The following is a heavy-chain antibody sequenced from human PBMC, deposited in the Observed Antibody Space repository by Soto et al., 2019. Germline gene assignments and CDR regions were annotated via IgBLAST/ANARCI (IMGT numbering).Heavy chain of an antibody. V-gene: IGHV4-59*01. CDR3: ARDIRDTAMVRYYYYYYMDV. Sequence: SETLSLTCTVSGGSISSYYWSWIRQPPGKGLEWIGYIYYSGSTNYNPSLKSRVTISVDTSKNQFSLKLSSVTAADTAVYYCARDIRDTAMVRYYYYYYMDVWGKGTTVTVSS. D-gene: IGHD5-18*01. CDR1: GGSISSYY. J-gene: IGHJ6*03. CDR2: IYYSGST.